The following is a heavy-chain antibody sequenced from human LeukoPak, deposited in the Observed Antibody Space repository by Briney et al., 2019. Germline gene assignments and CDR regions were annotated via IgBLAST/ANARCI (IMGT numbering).Heavy chain of an antibody. J-gene: IGHJ4*02. CDR1: GYTFTGYY. CDR3: AREYSGYDSPLYYFDY. Sequence: ASVKVSCKASGYTFTGYYMHWVRQAPGQGLERMGWINPNSGGTNYAQKFQGRVTMTRDTSISTAYMELSRLRSDDTAVYYCAREYSGYDSPLYYFDYWGQGTLVTVSS. V-gene: IGHV1-2*02. D-gene: IGHD5-12*01. CDR2: INPNSGGT.